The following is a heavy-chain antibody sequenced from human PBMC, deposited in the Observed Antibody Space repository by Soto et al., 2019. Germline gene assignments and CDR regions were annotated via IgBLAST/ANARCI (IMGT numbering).Heavy chain of an antibody. J-gene: IGHJ6*03. V-gene: IGHV1-18*01. D-gene: IGHD1-26*01. CDR2: ISAYNGNT. CDR3: ARVDRVGSGSYYYYYMDV. Sequence: GASVKVSCKASGYTFTSYGISWVRQAPGQGLEWMGWISAYNGNTNYAQKLQGRVTMTTDTSTSTAYMELRSLRSDDTAVNYCARVDRVGSGSYYYYYMDVWGKGTTVTVSS. CDR1: GYTFTSYG.